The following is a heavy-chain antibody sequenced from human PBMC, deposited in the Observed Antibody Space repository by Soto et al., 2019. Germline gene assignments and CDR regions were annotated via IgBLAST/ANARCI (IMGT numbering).Heavy chain of an antibody. Sequence: ASVKVSCKASGRSFSSDGFSWVRQAPGQGLEWMGGIIPVFGNTKYVQRFQGRLTITADKSTSTVYMEMSSLSSEDTAVYFCARGQYYSSGSAATSYFYFGIDVWGQGTTVTVSS. CDR1: GRSFSSDG. CDR2: IIPVFGNT. CDR3: ARGQYYSSGSAATSYFYFGIDV. D-gene: IGHD3-10*01. J-gene: IGHJ6*02. V-gene: IGHV1-69*06.